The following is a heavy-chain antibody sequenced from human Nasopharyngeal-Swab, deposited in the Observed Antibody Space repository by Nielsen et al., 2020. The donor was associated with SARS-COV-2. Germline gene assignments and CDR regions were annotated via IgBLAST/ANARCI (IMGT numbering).Heavy chain of an antibody. V-gene: IGHV3-21*06. CDR2: ISPTSDYI. Sequence: ESLKLSCAASGFPFSSYTMHWVRQAPGKGLEWVSSISPTSDYIYYAESVKGRFTISRDNAKNSLFLQMNSLRAEETAIYYCVRGSYGHYDSWGQGALITVSS. CDR3: VRGSYGHYDS. D-gene: IGHD4-17*01. J-gene: IGHJ5*01. CDR1: GFPFSSYT.